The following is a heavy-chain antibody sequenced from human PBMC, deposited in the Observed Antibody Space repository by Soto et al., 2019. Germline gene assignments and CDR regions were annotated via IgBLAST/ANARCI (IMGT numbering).Heavy chain of an antibody. V-gene: IGHV3-30*18. Sequence: QVQLVESGGGVVQPGRSLRLSCAASGFIFSTYGMHWVRQAPGKGLEWVAVISFDGRNKYYADSVRGRFTNSRDNSKNTLHLQMNSLRGEDTAVYYCAKDTATAITSYYFYGMDVWGQGTTVTVSS. CDR2: ISFDGRNK. CDR1: GFIFSTYG. D-gene: IGHD5-12*01. J-gene: IGHJ6*02. CDR3: AKDTATAITSYYFYGMDV.